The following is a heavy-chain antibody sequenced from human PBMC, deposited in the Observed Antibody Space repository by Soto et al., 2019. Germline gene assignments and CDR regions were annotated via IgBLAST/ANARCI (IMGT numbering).Heavy chain of an antibody. CDR1: AGFFSGYY. D-gene: IGHD1-26*01. V-gene: IGHV4-34*01. CDR3: ARRSGSYFFYFDY. CDR2: INHSGST. J-gene: IGHJ4*02. Sequence: SETLSLTCAVYAGFFSGYYWSWIRQPPGKGLEWIGEINHSGSTNYNPSLKSRVTISVDTSKNQFSLKLSSVTAADTAVYYCARRSGSYFFYFDYWGQGTLVTVSS.